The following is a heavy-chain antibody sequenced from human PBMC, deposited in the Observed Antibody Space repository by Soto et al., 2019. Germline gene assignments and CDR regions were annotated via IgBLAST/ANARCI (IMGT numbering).Heavy chain of an antibody. J-gene: IGHJ5*02. Sequence: NPSETLSLTCTVSGGSIATSSYFWAWIRRPPGKGLEWIGSIDYRGTIYNNPSLKSRATISVDTSKNHFSLKLDSVTAADTALYYCSRRAPEGFDPWGQGTLVTVSS. CDR2: IDYRGTI. V-gene: IGHV4-39*02. CDR3: SRRAPEGFDP. CDR1: GGSIATSSYF.